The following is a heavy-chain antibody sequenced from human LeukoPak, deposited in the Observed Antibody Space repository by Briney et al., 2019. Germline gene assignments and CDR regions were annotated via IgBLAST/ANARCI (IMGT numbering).Heavy chain of an antibody. CDR1: GGSFSGYY. CDR3: ARGDPNSSSWYPLDY. CDR2: INHSGST. V-gene: IGHV4-34*01. J-gene: IGHJ4*02. D-gene: IGHD6-13*01. Sequence: SETLSLTCAVYGGSFSGYYWSWIRQPPGKGLEWIGEINHSGSTNYNPSLKSRVTISVDTSKNQFSLKLSSVTAADTAVYYCARGDPNSSSWYPLDYWGQGTLVTVSS.